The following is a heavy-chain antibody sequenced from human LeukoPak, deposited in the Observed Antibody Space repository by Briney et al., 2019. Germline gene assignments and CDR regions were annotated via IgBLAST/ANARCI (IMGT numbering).Heavy chain of an antibody. CDR3: ARTLYYDFWSGYQRISLYFDY. D-gene: IGHD3-3*01. V-gene: IGHV1-69*13. CDR2: IIPIFGTA. CDR1: GGTFSSYA. J-gene: IGHJ4*02. Sequence: SVKVSCKASGGTFSSYAISWVRQAPGQGLEWMGGIIPIFGTANYTQKFQGRVTITADESTSTAYMELSSLRSEDTAVYYCARTLYYDFWSGYQRISLYFDYWGQGTLVTVSS.